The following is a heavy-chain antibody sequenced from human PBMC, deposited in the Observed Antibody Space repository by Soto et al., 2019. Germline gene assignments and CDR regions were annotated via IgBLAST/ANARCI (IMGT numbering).Heavy chain of an antibody. D-gene: IGHD2-15*01. CDR2: IYYSGST. CDR3: ARAQDEGYCSGGSCYRLDP. Sequence: SETLSLTCTVSAGSVNSGHYYWSWIRQPPGRGLEWIGYIYYSGSTNYNPSLKSRVTISVDTSKNQFSLKLSSVTAADTAVYYCARAQDEGYCSGGSCYRLDPWGQGTLVTVSS. V-gene: IGHV4-61*01. J-gene: IGHJ5*02. CDR1: AGSVNSGHYY.